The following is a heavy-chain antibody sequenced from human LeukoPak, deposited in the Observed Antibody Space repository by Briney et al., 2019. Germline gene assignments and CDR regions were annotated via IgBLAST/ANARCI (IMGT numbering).Heavy chain of an antibody. CDR3: ARQGSAYDHVY. J-gene: IGHJ4*02. D-gene: IGHD5-12*01. CDR2: IYYSGST. CDR1: GGSISSRSYY. V-gene: IGHV4-39*01. Sequence: SETLSLTCTVSGGSISSRSYYWGWIRQPPGKGLEWIGRIYYSGSTYYNPSLKSRVTISVDTSKNQFSLKLSSVTAADTAVYYCARQGSAYDHVYWGQGTLVTVSS.